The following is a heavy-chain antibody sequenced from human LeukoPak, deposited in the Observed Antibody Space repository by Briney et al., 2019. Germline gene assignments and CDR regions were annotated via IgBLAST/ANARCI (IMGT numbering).Heavy chain of an antibody. J-gene: IGHJ4*02. CDR2: IIPILGIA. CDR3: AFDYYDSSGYSDY. CDR1: GGTFSSYT. Sequence: ASVKVSCKASGGTFSSYTISWVRQAPGQGLEWMGRIIPILGIANYAHKFRGRVTITADKSTSTAYMGLSSVRCEDRAVYYCAFDYYDSSGYSDYWGQGTLVTVSS. D-gene: IGHD3-22*01. V-gene: IGHV1-69*02.